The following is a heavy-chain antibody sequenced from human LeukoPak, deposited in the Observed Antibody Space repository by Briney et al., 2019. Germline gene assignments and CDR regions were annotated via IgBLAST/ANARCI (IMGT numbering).Heavy chain of an antibody. J-gene: IGHJ6*03. V-gene: IGHV3-7*01. Sequence: PGGSLRLSCAASSFSFSNYWMNWVRQAPGQGLEWVATIKHDGSERYYVDSVEGRFTISRDNAKNSLCLELNSLRAEDTAVYYCARVRDYFYYYYMDVWGKGTTVTVSS. CDR1: SFSFSNYW. CDR2: IKHDGSER. CDR3: ARVRDYFYYYYMDV.